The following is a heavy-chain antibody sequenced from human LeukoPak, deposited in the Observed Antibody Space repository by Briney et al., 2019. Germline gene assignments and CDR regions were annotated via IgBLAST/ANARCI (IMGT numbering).Heavy chain of an antibody. CDR1: GYTFTGYY. Sequence: ASVKVSCKASGYTFTGYYMHWVRQAPGQGLEWMRWIDPNSGGTHYAQKFQDRVTMTRDTSISTAYMELSRLRSDDTAVYYCAREELTSGSYSEALDYWGQGTLVTVSS. J-gene: IGHJ4*02. CDR3: AREELTSGSYSEALDY. CDR2: IDPNSGGT. V-gene: IGHV1-2*02. D-gene: IGHD1-26*01.